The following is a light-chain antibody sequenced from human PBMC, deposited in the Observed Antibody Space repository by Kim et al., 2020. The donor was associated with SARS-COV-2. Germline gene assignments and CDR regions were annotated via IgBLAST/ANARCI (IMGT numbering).Light chain of an antibody. Sequence: GQTVRITDKGDRARSDNESVNQQKPGQGPELVIDGKSKRHSGIPDRVSGSSSGNTASVTITVAQAEDEADDDSNCRDSSGNRTPWVFGGGTQLTVL. J-gene: IGLJ3*02. CDR1: RARSDN. V-gene: IGLV3-19*01. CDR2: GKS. CDR3: NCRDSSGNRTPWV.